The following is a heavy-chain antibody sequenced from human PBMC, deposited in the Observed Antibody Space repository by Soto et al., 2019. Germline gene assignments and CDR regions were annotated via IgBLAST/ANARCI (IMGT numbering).Heavy chain of an antibody. CDR1: GYIFTRYY. CDR2: INPSGGST. D-gene: IGHD2-2*01. J-gene: IGHJ6*01. CDR3: ARDPGITWFRTSFKPGYNMDV. V-gene: IGHV1-46*01. Sequence: WASVKVSCRASGYIFTRYYMHWVRQAPGQGLEWMGIINPSGGSTTYAQKFQGRVIMTRDTSTSTVYMELSSLRSEDTAVYYCARDPGITWFRTSFKPGYNMDVWGQGTTVTVSS.